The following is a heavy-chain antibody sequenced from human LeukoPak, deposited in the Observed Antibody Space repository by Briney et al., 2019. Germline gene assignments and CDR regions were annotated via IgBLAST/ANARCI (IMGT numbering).Heavy chain of an antibody. D-gene: IGHD3-16*01. Sequence: GGSLRLSCAASGFTFSSYSMNWVRQAPGKGLEWVSYISGRSDVIYYADSVKGRFTISRDNAKNSLYVQMNSLRVEDTALHYCVGRNYWGQGTLVTVSS. CDR2: ISGRSDVI. CDR1: GFTFSSYS. V-gene: IGHV3-48*04. CDR3: VGRNY. J-gene: IGHJ4*02.